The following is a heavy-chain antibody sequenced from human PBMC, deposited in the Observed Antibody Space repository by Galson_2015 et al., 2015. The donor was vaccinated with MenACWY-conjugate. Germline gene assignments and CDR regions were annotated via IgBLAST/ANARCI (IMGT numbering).Heavy chain of an antibody. V-gene: IGHV3-21*01. J-gene: IGHJ6*02. CDR1: GFTFSSYS. CDR3: ARLGDYNWNARIGNRGYYYYGMDV. Sequence: SLRLSCAASGFTFSSYSMNWVRQAPGKGLEWVSSISSSSSYIYYADSVKGRFTISRDNAKNSLYLQMNSLRAEDTAVYYCARLGDYNWNARIGNRGYYYYGMDVWGQGTTVTVSS. CDR2: ISSSSSYI. D-gene: IGHD1-1*01.